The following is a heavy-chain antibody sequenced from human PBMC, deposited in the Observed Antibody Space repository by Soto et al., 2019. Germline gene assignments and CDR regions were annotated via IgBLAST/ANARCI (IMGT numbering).Heavy chain of an antibody. J-gene: IGHJ4*02. CDR3: AREVVGGYADY. CDR1: GGTFSSYT. Sequence: QVQLVQSGAEVKKPGSSVKVSCKASGGTFSSYTISWVRQAPGQGLEWMGRIIPILGIANYAQKFQGRVTITAYKSTSTGYMELSSLRSEDTAVYYCAREVVGGYADYWGQGTLVTVSS. D-gene: IGHD5-12*01. V-gene: IGHV1-69*08. CDR2: IIPILGIA.